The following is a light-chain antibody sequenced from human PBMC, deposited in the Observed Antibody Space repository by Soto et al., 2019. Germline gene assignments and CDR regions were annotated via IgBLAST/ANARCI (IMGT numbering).Light chain of an antibody. V-gene: IGKV3-15*01. CDR1: QSVSGN. Sequence: EIVMTQSPATLSVSPGERATLSCRASQSVSGNLAWYQQKPGQAPRLLIYGASTRATGILARFSGSGSGTEFTLTISRLEPEDFVVYYCQYYGSSPWTFGQGTKVEIK. CDR3: QYYGSSPWT. CDR2: GAS. J-gene: IGKJ1*01.